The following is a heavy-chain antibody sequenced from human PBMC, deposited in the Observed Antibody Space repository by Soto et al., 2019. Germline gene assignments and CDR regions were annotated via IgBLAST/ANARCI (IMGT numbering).Heavy chain of an antibody. CDR3: ARGSRQYDY. CDR2: ISYDGSNK. CDR1: GFTFSSYA. J-gene: IGHJ4*02. Sequence: GGSLRLSCAASGFTFSSYAMHWVRQAPGKGLEWVAVISYDGSNKYYADSVKGRFTISRDNSKNTLYLQMNSLRAEDTAVYYCARGSRQYDYWGQGTLVTVSS. V-gene: IGHV3-30-3*01. D-gene: IGHD4-4*01.